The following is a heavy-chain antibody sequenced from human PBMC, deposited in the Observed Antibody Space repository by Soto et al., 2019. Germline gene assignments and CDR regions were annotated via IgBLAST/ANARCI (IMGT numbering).Heavy chain of an antibody. CDR1: GFDFNNYA. J-gene: IGHJ4*02. CDR3: AKDSPSYTSSPSYFDS. D-gene: IGHD2-2*02. V-gene: IGHV3-23*01. Sequence: GGSLRLSCAAFGFDFNNYAMTWVRQAPGKGLQWVSSITSNGDSTYYADSVKGRFTTSRDNSKNTLYLQMNRLRADDTAVFYCAKDSPSYTSSPSYFDSWAQGTLVTVSS. CDR2: ITSNGDST.